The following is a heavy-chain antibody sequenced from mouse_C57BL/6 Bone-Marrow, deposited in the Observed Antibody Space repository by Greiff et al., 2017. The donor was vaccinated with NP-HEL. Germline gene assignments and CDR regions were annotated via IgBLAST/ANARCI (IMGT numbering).Heavy chain of an antibody. J-gene: IGHJ4*01. CDR2: ISSGSSTI. CDR1: GFTFSDYG. D-gene: IGHD2-3*01. Sequence: EVKLMESGGGLVKPGGSLKLSCAASGFTFSDYGMHWVRQAPEQGLEWVAYISSGSSTIYYADTVKGRFTISRDNAKNTLFLQMTSLRSEDTAMYYCATGLLPSMDYWGQGTSVTVSS. CDR3: ATGLLPSMDY. V-gene: IGHV5-17*01.